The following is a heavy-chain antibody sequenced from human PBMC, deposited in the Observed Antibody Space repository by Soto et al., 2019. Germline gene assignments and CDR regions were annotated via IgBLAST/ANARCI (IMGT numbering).Heavy chain of an antibody. CDR3: ARIPFSSSWDYYYYMDV. CDR1: GLSLSNARMG. Sequence: QVTLKESGPVLVKPTETLTLTCTVSGLSLSNARMGVSWIRQPPGKALEWLAHIFSNDEKSYSTSLKSRLTISKDTSKSQVVLTMTNMDPVDTATYYCARIPFSSSWDYYYYMDVWGKGTTVTVSS. V-gene: IGHV2-26*01. CDR2: IFSNDEK. D-gene: IGHD6-6*01. J-gene: IGHJ6*03.